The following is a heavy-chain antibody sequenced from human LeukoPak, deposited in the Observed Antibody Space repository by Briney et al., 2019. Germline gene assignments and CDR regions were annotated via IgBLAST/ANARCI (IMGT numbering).Heavy chain of an antibody. CDR3: ASCSSLPRYYYYYMDV. D-gene: IGHD6-6*01. J-gene: IGHJ6*03. V-gene: IGHV4-39*01. Sequence: KSSETLSLTCTVSGGSINSSSYYWGWIRQPPGKGLEWIGSIYYSGSTNRKPSLKSRVTISVDTSKNQFSLKLSSVTAADTAVYYCASCSSLPRYYYYYMDVWGKGTTVTVSS. CDR2: IYYSGST. CDR1: GGSINSSSYY.